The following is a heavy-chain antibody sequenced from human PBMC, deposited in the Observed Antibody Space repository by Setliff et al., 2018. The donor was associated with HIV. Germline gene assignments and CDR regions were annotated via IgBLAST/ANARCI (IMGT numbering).Heavy chain of an antibody. CDR3: ARDGSRTTGATGYYYGLDV. D-gene: IGHD1-1*01. V-gene: IGHV4-38-2*02. CDR2: IYHSGST. Sequence: SETLSLTCTVSGYSISSDYYWGWIRQPPGKGLEWIGNIYHSGSTYYNPSLKSRVTISVDTSKNQFSLRLSSVTAADTAVYYCARDGSRTTGATGYYYGLDVWGQGTTVTVSS. J-gene: IGHJ6*02. CDR1: GYSISSDYY.